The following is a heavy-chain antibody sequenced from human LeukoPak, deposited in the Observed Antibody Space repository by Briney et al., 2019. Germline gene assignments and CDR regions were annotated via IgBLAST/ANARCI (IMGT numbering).Heavy chain of an antibody. CDR1: GYTFTSYG. D-gene: IGHD3-3*01. J-gene: IGHJ3*02. CDR3: ARVVGTIFGVVGHDAFDI. CDR2: ISAYNGNT. Sequence: ASVKVSCKAPGYTFTSYGISWVRQAPGQGLEWMGWISAYNGNTNYAQKLQGRVTMTTDTSTSTAYMELRSLRSDDTAVYYCARVVGTIFGVVGHDAFDIWGQGTMVTVSS. V-gene: IGHV1-18*01.